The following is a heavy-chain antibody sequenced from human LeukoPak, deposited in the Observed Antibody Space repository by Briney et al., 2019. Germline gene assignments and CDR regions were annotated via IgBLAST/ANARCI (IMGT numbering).Heavy chain of an antibody. CDR2: ISGSSSYI. V-gene: IGHV3-21*01. Sequence: PGGSLRLSCAASGFTFSSYAMSWVRQAPGKGLEWVSSISGSSSYIYYADSVKGRFTISRDDAKNSLYLQMNSLRAEDTAVYYCARARAEGSYRYRDYWGQGTLVTVSS. CDR3: ARARAEGSYRYRDY. CDR1: GFTFSSYA. J-gene: IGHJ4*02. D-gene: IGHD3-16*02.